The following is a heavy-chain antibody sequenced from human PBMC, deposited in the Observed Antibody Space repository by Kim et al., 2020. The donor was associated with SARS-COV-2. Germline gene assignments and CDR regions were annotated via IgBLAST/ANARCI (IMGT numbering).Heavy chain of an antibody. V-gene: IGHV2-5*02. Sequence: SGPTLVNPTQTLTLTCIFSGFSLSTSGVGVGWIRQPPGKALEWLAVIYWDSDKRYSPSLKSRLTITADASKNLVVLTMTNMDPVDTASYYCARLYDGFDIWGQGKMVTVSS. CDR3: ARLYDGFDI. CDR2: IYWDSDK. J-gene: IGHJ3*02. CDR1: GFSLSTSGVG.